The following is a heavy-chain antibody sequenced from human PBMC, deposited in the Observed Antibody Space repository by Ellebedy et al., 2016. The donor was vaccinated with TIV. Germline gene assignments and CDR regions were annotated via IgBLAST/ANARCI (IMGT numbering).Heavy chain of an antibody. Sequence: GESLKISCAASGFTFNIYAMSWVRQAPGKGLEWVSLISGSGDTYYADSVKGRFTISRDNSKNTLYLQMNSLRVEDTAVYYCARGRYYSDSSGYYSDLDYWGQGTLVTVSS. CDR3: ARGRYYSDSSGYYSDLDY. CDR1: GFTFNIYA. D-gene: IGHD3-22*01. J-gene: IGHJ4*02. V-gene: IGHV3-23*01. CDR2: ISGSGDT.